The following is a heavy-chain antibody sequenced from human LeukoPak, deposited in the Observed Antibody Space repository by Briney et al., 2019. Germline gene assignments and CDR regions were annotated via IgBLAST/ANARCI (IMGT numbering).Heavy chain of an antibody. CDR3: AKDLGDSSGYYYGPPPYYTPDY. V-gene: IGHV3-23*01. CDR2: ISGSGGST. D-gene: IGHD3-22*01. J-gene: IGHJ4*02. Sequence: GASLRISCAASGFTFSSYAMSWVRQAPGKGLEWVSDISGSGGSTYYADSVKGRFTIPRDNSKNTMYLQMNSLRAEDTAVYYCAKDLGDSSGYYYGPPPYYTPDYWGQGTLVTVSS. CDR1: GFTFSSYA.